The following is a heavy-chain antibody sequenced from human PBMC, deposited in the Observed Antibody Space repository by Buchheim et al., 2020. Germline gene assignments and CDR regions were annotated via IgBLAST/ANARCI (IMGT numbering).Heavy chain of an antibody. J-gene: IGHJ4*02. V-gene: IGHV3-33*01. Sequence: QVQLVESGGGVVQPGRSLRLSCAASGFTFSSYGMHWVRQAPGKGLEWVAVIWYDGSNKYYADSVKGRFTISRHNSKNTLYLQMNSLRAEDTAVYYCARDRYYYDSSGYYGVDYWGQGTL. CDR1: GFTFSSYG. CDR2: IWYDGSNK. CDR3: ARDRYYYDSSGYYGVDY. D-gene: IGHD3-22*01.